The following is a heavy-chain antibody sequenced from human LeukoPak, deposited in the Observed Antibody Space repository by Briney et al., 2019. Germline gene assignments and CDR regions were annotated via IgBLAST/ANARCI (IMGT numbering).Heavy chain of an antibody. CDR1: GGSFSGYY. J-gene: IGHJ4*02. D-gene: IGHD4-23*01. V-gene: IGHV4-34*01. CDR3: ARAVGTSRNFFDY. CDR2: INHSGST. Sequence: PSETLSLTCAVYGGSFSGYYWSWIRQLPGKGLEWIGEINHSGSTNYNPSLKSRVTISVDTSKNQFSLNLSSVTAADTAMYYCARAVGTSRNFFDYWGQGTLVTVSS.